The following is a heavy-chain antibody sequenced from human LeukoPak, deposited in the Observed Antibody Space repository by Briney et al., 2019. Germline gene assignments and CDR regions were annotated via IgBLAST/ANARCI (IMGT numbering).Heavy chain of an antibody. CDR1: GFTFDDYA. D-gene: IGHD3-22*01. CDR2: ISWNSGSI. CDR3: ARDRGYYDSSGP. J-gene: IGHJ5*02. V-gene: IGHV3-9*01. Sequence: GGSLRLSCAASGFTFDDYAMHWVRQAPGKGLEWVSGISWNSGSIGYADSVKGRFTISRDNAKNSLYLQMNSLRAEDTAVYYCARDRGYYDSSGPWGQGTLVTVSS.